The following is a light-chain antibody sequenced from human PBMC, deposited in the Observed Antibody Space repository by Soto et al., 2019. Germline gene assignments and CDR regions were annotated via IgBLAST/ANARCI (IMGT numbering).Light chain of an antibody. Sequence: DIVMTQSPNSLAVSLGERATLNCKSSQSVLYTSNNKNYLAWYQQKPRQPPKLLIYWASTRESGVPDRFSGSGSGTDFTLTISSLQAEDVAVYYCQQYYSTPLTFGGGTQVEIK. J-gene: IGKJ4*01. CDR1: QSVLYTSNNKNY. CDR3: QQYYSTPLT. V-gene: IGKV4-1*01. CDR2: WAS.